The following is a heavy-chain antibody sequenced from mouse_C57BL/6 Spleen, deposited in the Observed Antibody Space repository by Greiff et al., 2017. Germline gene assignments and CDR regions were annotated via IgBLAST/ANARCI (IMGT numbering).Heavy chain of an antibody. CDR3: AGYGYDAAMDY. J-gene: IGHJ4*01. V-gene: IGHV1-64*01. D-gene: IGHD2-2*01. Sequence: QVQLQQPGAELVKPGASVKLSCKASGYTFTSYWMHWVKQRPGQGLEWIGMIHPNSGSTNYNEKFKSKATLTVDKSSSTAYMQRSSLTSEDSAVYYCAGYGYDAAMDYWGQGTSVTVSS. CDR1: GYTFTSYW. CDR2: IHPNSGST.